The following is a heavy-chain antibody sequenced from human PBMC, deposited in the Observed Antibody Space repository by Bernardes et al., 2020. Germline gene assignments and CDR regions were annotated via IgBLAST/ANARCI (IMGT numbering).Heavy chain of an antibody. CDR2: IIPNFGKT. CDR1: GGTLSTYA. V-gene: IGHV1-69*06. Sequence: SVKVSCKASGGTLSTYAITWVRQAPGQGLEWIGGIIPNFGKTFYAQKFQGRVTITADISTSAVYMDLGRLGSEDTAGYYCARDRYSYQTAAFCVPNHLYDWGQGTLVTVS. CDR3: ARDRYSYQTAAFCVPNHLYD. J-gene: IGHJ4*02. D-gene: IGHD2-21*02.